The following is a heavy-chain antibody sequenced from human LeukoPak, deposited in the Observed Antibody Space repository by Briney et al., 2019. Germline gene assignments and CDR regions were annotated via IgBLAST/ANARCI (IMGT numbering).Heavy chain of an antibody. CDR2: IIPIFGTA. Sequence: GASVKVSCKASGGTFSSYAVSWVRQAPGQGLEWMGGIIPIFGTANYAQEFQGRVTITTDESTSTAYMELSSLRSEDTAVYYCARSRMNYYDSSRRRLAFDIWGQGTMVTVSS. CDR3: ARSRMNYYDSSRRRLAFDI. J-gene: IGHJ3*02. D-gene: IGHD3-22*01. CDR1: GGTFSSYA. V-gene: IGHV1-69*05.